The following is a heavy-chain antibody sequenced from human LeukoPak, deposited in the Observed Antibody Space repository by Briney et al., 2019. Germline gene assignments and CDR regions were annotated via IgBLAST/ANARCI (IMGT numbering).Heavy chain of an antibody. J-gene: IGHJ4*02. CDR1: GFTFSSYS. D-gene: IGHD2-2*01. V-gene: IGHV3-21*01. CDR3: ARGFCSSSSCYYYFEY. CDR2: ISSSSSYI. Sequence: GGSLRLSCAASGFTFSSYSMNWVCQAPGKGLGWVSSISSSSSYIYYADSVKGRFTISRDNAKNSLSLQMNSLRAEGTAVYYCARGFCSSSSCYYYFEYWGQGTLVTVSS.